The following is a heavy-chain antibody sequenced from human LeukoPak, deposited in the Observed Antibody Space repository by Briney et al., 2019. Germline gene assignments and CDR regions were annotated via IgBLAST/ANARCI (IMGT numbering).Heavy chain of an antibody. Sequence: ASVKVSCKASGYTFTSYDINWVRQATGQGLEWMGWMNPDSGNTGYAEKFQGRVTMTRDTSISTAFMEPSSLRSEDTAVYYCATLDYGGNSHYFDYWGQGTLVTVSS. CDR3: ATLDYGGNSHYFDY. D-gene: IGHD4-23*01. CDR1: GYTFTSYD. V-gene: IGHV1-8*01. CDR2: MNPDSGNT. J-gene: IGHJ4*02.